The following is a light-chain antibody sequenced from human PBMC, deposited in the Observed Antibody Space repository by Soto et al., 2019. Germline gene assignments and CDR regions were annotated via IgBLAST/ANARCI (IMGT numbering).Light chain of an antibody. CDR2: GAS. CDR1: QNVGASY. Sequence: EIVLTQSPGTLSFSPGERAALSCRASQNVGASYIAWYQQMPGQAPRLLIYGASKRATGIADRFSGSGSGTDFTLTITRMEPEDFSVYYCRTYAGPPYTFGQGTKLAI. V-gene: IGKV3-20*01. J-gene: IGKJ2*01. CDR3: RTYAGPPYT.